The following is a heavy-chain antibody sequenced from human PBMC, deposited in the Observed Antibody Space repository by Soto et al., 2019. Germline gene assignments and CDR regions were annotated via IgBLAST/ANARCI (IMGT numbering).Heavy chain of an antibody. V-gene: IGHV4-59*01. CDR3: ARGSLGSGSYYYYYYGMDV. CDR2: IYYSGST. D-gene: IGHD3-10*01. Sequence: QVQLQESGPGLVKPSETLSLTCTVSGGSISSYYWSWIRQPPGKGLEWIGYIYYSGSTNYNPSLKSRVTISVDTSKNQFSLKLSSVTAADTAVYYCARGSLGSGSYYYYYYGMDVWGQGTTVTVSS. J-gene: IGHJ6*02. CDR1: GGSISSYY.